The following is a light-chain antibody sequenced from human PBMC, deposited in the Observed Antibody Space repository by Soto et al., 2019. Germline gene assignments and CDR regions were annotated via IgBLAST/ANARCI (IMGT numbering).Light chain of an antibody. Sequence: EIVLTQSPGTLSLSPGERATLSCRASQNVGGRFLAWYQQKPGQAPRLLINVASTRATGIPDRFSGSGSGTDFTLTISRLEPEDFAVYYCHHYGTSPIAFGQGTRLE. CDR1: QNVGGRF. J-gene: IGKJ5*01. CDR3: HHYGTSPIA. V-gene: IGKV3-20*01. CDR2: VAS.